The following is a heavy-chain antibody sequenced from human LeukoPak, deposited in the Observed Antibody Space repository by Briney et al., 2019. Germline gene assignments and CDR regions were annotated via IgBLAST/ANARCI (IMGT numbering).Heavy chain of an antibody. V-gene: IGHV3-48*03. D-gene: IGHD3-22*01. CDR2: ISSSGSTI. Sequence: GGSLRLSCAASGFTFSSYEMNWVRQAPGKGLEWVSYISSSGSTIYYADSVKGRFTISRDNAKNSLYLQMNSLRAEDTAVYYCARDNGRDYDSSGYYSFFVYWGQGTLVTVSS. CDR3: ARDNGRDYDSSGYYSFFVY. J-gene: IGHJ4*02. CDR1: GFTFSSYE.